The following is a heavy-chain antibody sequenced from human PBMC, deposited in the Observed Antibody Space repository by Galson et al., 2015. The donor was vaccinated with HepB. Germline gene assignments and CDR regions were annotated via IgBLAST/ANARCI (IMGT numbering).Heavy chain of an antibody. D-gene: IGHD2-2*01. J-gene: IGHJ4*02. CDR1: GASIRSYY. CDR3: ARGKSRFDY. V-gene: IGHV4-59*12. Sequence: SETLSLTCTVSGASIRSYYWSWIRQPPGKGLEWIGYIYYTGNTNYNPSLKSRVTISVDTSKNQFSLKLNSVTAADTALYYCARGKSRFDYWGQGTPVTVSS. CDR2: IYYTGNT.